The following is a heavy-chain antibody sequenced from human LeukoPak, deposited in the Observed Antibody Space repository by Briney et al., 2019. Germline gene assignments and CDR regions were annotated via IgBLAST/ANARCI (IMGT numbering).Heavy chain of an antibody. D-gene: IGHD6-19*01. J-gene: IGHJ5*02. V-gene: IGHV7-4-1*02. CDR2: IDTNTGNP. CDR1: GYTFTSYA. Sequence: GASVKVSCKASGYTFTSYAMNWLRQAPGLGLEWMGWIDTNTGNPTYAQAFTGRFVFSVDTSISTAYLQISSLKAEDTASYYCAKAPTTQQWLPSRWFDPWGQGTLVTVSS. CDR3: AKAPTTQQWLPSRWFDP.